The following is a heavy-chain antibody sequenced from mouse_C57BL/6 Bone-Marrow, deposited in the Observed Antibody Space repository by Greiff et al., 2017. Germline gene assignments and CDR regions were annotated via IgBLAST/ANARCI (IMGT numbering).Heavy chain of an antibody. J-gene: IGHJ2*01. Sequence: QVQLKESGAELVMPGASVKLSCKASGYTFTSYWMHWVKQRPGQGLEWIGEIDPSDSYTNYNQKFKGKSTLTVDKSSSTAYMQLSSLTSEDSAVYYCAREGIYYGYDWGQGTTLTVSS. V-gene: IGHV1-69*01. CDR3: AREGIYYGYD. CDR2: IDPSDSYT. D-gene: IGHD2-2*01. CDR1: GYTFTSYW.